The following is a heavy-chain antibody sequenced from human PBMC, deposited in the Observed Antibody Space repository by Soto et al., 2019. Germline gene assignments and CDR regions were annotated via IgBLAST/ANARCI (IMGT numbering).Heavy chain of an antibody. Sequence: GGSLRLSCAASGFTFSSYGMHWVRQAPGKGLEWVAVISYDGSNKYYADSVKGRFTISRDNSKNTLYLQMNSLRAEDTAVYYCAKVADIAAVFPPYYYYYGMDVWGQGTTVTVSS. V-gene: IGHV3-30*18. CDR1: GFTFSSYG. CDR3: AKVADIAAVFPPYYYYYGMDV. D-gene: IGHD6-13*01. CDR2: ISYDGSNK. J-gene: IGHJ6*02.